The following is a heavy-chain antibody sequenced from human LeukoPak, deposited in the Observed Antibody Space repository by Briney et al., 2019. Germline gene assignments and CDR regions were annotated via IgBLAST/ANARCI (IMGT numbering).Heavy chain of an antibody. CDR2: IYYSGST. V-gene: IGHV4-59*08. CDR1: GGSISSYY. D-gene: IGHD6-6*01. Sequence: SETLSLTCTVSGGSISSYYWSWIRQPPGKGLEWIGSIYYSGSTNYSPSLKSRVTISVDTSKNQFSLKLSSVTAADTAVYYCARLDRIAAHKPYYGMDVWGQGTTVTVSS. CDR3: ARLDRIAAHKPYYGMDV. J-gene: IGHJ6*02.